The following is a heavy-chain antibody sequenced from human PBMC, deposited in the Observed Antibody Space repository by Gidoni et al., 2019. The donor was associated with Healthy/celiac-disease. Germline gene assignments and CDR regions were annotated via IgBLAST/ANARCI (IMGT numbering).Heavy chain of an antibody. CDR3: ARGRGELQLDY. CDR2: IIPILSIA. V-gene: IGHV1-69*04. D-gene: IGHD1-26*01. Sequence: QVQLVQSGAEVKKPGSSVKVSCKASGGTFSSYAISWVRQAPGQGLEWMGRIIPILSIANYAQKFQGRVTITADKSTSTAYMELSSLRSEDTAVYYCARGRGELQLDYWGQGTLVTVSS. J-gene: IGHJ4*02. CDR1: GGTFSSYA.